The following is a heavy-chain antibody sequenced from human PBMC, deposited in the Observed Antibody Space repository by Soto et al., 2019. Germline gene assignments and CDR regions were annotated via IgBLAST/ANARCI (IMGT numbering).Heavy chain of an antibody. CDR1: GFTFSSYS. CDR3: ARSSTLNAFDI. CDR2: ISSSSSYI. J-gene: IGHJ3*02. V-gene: IGHV3-21*01. Sequence: GGSLRLSCAASGFTFSSYSMNWVRQAPGKGLEWVSSISSSSSYIYYADSVKGRFTISRDNAKNSLYLQMNSLRAEDTAVYYCARSSTLNAFDIWGQGTMVTVSS.